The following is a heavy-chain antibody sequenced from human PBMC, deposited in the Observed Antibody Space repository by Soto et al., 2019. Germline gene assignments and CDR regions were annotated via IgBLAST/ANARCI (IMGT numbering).Heavy chain of an antibody. CDR1: GFTFSSYG. CDR3: AKETMYYPYYGMDV. CDR2: ISYDGINK. Sequence: GGSLRLSCAASGFTFSSYGIHWVRQAPGKGLEWVAVISYDGINKYYADSVKGRFTISRDNSKNTLYLQMNSLRGEDTAVYYCAKETMYYPYYGMDVWGQGTTVTVSS. D-gene: IGHD3-16*01. J-gene: IGHJ6*02. V-gene: IGHV3-30*18.